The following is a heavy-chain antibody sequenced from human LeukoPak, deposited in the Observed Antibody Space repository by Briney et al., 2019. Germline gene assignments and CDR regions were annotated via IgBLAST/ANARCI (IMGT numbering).Heavy chain of an antibody. J-gene: IGHJ6*02. Sequence: NPSETLSLTCTVSGGSISSHYWSWIRQPPGKGLEWIGYIYYGASTNYSPSLKSRVTMSVDTSKNQFSLKLSSVTAADTAVYYCARDLIVVVPAAPFYYYGMDVWGQGTTVTVSS. D-gene: IGHD2-2*01. V-gene: IGHV4-59*11. CDR3: ARDLIVVVPAAPFYYYGMDV. CDR2: IYYGAST. CDR1: GGSISSHY.